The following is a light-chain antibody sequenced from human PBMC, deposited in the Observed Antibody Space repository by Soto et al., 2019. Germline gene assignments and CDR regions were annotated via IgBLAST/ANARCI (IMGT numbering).Light chain of an antibody. V-gene: IGKV1-5*03. CDR3: QQYNGYST. Sequence: DIQMTQSPSTLSASVGDRVTITCRASQSVDNWLAWYQQKPGKAPKLLIYKASNLQSGVPSRFSGSGSGTEFSLTISSLQPDDFATYYCQQYNGYSTFGQGTKVEMK. CDR1: QSVDNW. J-gene: IGKJ1*01. CDR2: KAS.